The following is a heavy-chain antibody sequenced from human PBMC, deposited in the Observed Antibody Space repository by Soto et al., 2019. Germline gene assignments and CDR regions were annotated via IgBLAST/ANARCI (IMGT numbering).Heavy chain of an antibody. CDR1: GFTFSSYS. CDR2: ISSSSSTI. V-gene: IGHV3-48*01. D-gene: IGHD1-7*01. Sequence: PGRSLRLSCAASGFTFSSYSMNWFRQAPGKGLEWVSYISSSSSTIYYADSVKGRFTISRDNAKNSLYLQMNSLRAEDTAVYYCARERYDRNSGHWFDPWGQGTLVTVSS. CDR3: ARERYDRNSGHWFDP. J-gene: IGHJ5*02.